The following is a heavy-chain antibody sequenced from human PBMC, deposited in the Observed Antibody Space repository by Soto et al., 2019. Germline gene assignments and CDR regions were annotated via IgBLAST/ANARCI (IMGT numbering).Heavy chain of an antibody. CDR1: GFTFSSYG. V-gene: IGHV3-33*01. J-gene: IGHJ4*02. CDR2: IWFDGSNK. Sequence: ESGGGVVQPGRSRRLSWAASGFTFSSYGMHWVRQAPGKGLEWVAVIWFDGSNKFYADSVKGRFTIPRDNSKNTVSLQMTSLRYEASAAYYCATTGPYWGQGTLVTVSS. CDR3: ATTGPY.